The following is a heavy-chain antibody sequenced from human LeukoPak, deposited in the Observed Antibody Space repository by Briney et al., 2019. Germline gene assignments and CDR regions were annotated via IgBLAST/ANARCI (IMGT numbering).Heavy chain of an antibody. CDR3: ARWPTGSSSSYFDY. CDR2: IYPSNSDT. CDR1: GYSFTSYW. J-gene: IGHJ4*02. Sequence: GESLNISCKGSGYSFTSYWIGWVRQMPGKGLEWMAIIYPSNSDTRYSPSFQGQVTISADKSISTAYLQWSSLKASDSAMYYCARWPTGSSSSYFDYWGQGTLVTVSS. V-gene: IGHV5-51*01. D-gene: IGHD6-6*01.